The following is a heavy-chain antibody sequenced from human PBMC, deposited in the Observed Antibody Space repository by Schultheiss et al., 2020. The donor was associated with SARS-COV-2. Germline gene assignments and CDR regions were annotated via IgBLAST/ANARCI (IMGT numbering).Heavy chain of an antibody. Sequence: SVKVSCKASGFTFSTSAVQWVRQARGQRLEWIGWIVVGTGHTNYAQKFQERITITRDMSTTTAYMELSSLGSEDTAVYYCAATVESSSGYYDMDVWGQGTTVTVAS. CDR1: GFTFSTSA. CDR3: AATVESSSGYYDMDV. CDR2: IVVGTGHT. J-gene: IGHJ6*02. V-gene: IGHV1-58*01. D-gene: IGHD6-6*01.